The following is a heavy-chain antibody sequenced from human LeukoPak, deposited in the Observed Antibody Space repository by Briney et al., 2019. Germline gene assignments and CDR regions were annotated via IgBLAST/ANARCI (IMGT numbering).Heavy chain of an antibody. CDR2: SRNKASSYTT. Sequence: QPGGSQRLSCAASGFKFSDHYIDWVRQAPGKGLEWVGRSRNKASSYTTGYAASVEGRFTISRDVSESSLYLQMNSLRTEDTAVYYCTGLRYWGQGTLVTVSS. J-gene: IGHJ4*02. V-gene: IGHV3-72*01. CDR3: TGLRY. CDR1: GFKFSDHY.